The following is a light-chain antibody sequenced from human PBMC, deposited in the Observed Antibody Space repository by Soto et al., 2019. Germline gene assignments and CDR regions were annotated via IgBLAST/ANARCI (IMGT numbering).Light chain of an antibody. CDR1: SSNIGAGYD. CDR2: DNT. CDR3: QSYDSSLSGLL. Sequence: QSVLTQPPSVSGAPGQRVTISCTGSSSNIGAGYDVHWYQQLPGTAPKLLIYDNTNRPSGVPDRFSGSKSGTSASLAINGLQAEDEADYYCQSYDSSLSGLLFGGGTKLTVL. V-gene: IGLV1-40*01. J-gene: IGLJ2*01.